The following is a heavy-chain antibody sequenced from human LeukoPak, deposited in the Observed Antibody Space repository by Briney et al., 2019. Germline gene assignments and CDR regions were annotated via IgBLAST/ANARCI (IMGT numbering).Heavy chain of an antibody. CDR3: ARAVLMVYDYFDY. J-gene: IGHJ4*02. CDR2: ISGSSGST. V-gene: IGHV3-23*01. CDR1: GFTFSSYA. Sequence: GGSLRLSCAASGFTFSSYAMSWVSQAPGKGLEWVSAISGSSGSTYYADSVKGRFTISRDNSKNTLYLQMNSLRAEDTAVYYCARAVLMVYDYFDYWGQGTLVTVSS. D-gene: IGHD2-8*01.